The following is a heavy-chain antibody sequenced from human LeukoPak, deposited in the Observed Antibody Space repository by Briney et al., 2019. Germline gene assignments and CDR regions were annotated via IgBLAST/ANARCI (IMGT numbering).Heavy chain of an antibody. D-gene: IGHD3-9*01. CDR3: ARGGSARYFDPGGEFDY. V-gene: IGHV4-34*01. CDR1: GGSFSGYY. J-gene: IGHJ4*02. CDR2: INHSGST. Sequence: PSETLSLTCAVYGGSFSGYYWSWIRQPPGKGLEWIGEINHSGSTNYNPSLKSRVTISVDTSKNQFSLKLSSVTAADTAVYYCARGGSARYFDPGGEFDYWGQGTLVTVSS.